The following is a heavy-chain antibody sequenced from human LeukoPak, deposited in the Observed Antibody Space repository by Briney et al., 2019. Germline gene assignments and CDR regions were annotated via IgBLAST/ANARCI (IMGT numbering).Heavy chain of an antibody. Sequence: PSETLSLTCAVYGVSFSGYYWSWVRQPPGKGLEWIGEINHSGSTNYNPSLKSRVTISVDTSKNQFSLKLSSVTAADTAVYYCARGRSSGLYNWFDPWGQGTLVTVSS. CDR2: INHSGST. CDR1: GVSFSGYY. J-gene: IGHJ5*02. CDR3: ARGRSSGLYNWFDP. D-gene: IGHD1-26*01. V-gene: IGHV4-34*01.